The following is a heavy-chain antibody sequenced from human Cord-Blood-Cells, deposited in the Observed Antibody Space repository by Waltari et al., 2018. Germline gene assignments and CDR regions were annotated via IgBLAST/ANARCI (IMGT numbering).Heavy chain of an antibody. D-gene: IGHD7-27*01. J-gene: IGHJ6*02. Sequence: QVQLVQSGAEVKKPGASVKVSCKAAGYTFTGYYMHWVRQAPGQGLEWMGWINPKSGGTNYAQKFQGWVTMTRDTSISTAYMELSRLRSEDTGVYYCARELPGDAYYYYGMDVWGQGTTVTVAS. CDR1: GYTFTGYY. CDR2: INPKSGGT. V-gene: IGHV1-2*04. CDR3: ARELPGDAYYYYGMDV.